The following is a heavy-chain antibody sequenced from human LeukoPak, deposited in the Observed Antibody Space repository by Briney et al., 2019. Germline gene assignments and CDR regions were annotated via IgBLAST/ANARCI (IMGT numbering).Heavy chain of an antibody. V-gene: IGHV3-30*02. CDR2: IRYDGSNK. D-gene: IGHD3-10*01. CDR1: GFTFSSYG. Sequence: SGGSLRLSCAASGFTFSSYGMHWVRQAPGKGLEWVAFIRYDGSNKYYGDSVKGRFTISRDNSKNTLYLQMNSLRAEDTAVYYCAKDLWFGELPDYWGQGTLVTVSS. CDR3: AKDLWFGELPDY. J-gene: IGHJ4*02.